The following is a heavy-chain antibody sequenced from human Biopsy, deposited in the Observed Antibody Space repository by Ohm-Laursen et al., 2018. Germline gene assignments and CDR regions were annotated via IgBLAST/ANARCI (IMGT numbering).Heavy chain of an antibody. J-gene: IGHJ6*02. D-gene: IGHD3-3*01. V-gene: IGHV3-66*01. Sequence: SLRLSCTASGFTVINNDISWVRQAPGKGLEWASFISSSGVQYHADSVKDRFTISRDNSKNTLYLQMNSLRAEDKAVYYCVRASIFGVATSGFYYYGMDVWGQGTTVTVSS. CDR3: VRASIFGVATSGFYYYGMDV. CDR2: ISSSGVQ. CDR1: GFTVINND.